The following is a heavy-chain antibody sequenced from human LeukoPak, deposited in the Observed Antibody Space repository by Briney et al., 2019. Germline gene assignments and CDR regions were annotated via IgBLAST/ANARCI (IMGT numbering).Heavy chain of an antibody. CDR1: GYTFTGYY. V-gene: IGHV1-2*02. D-gene: IGHD3-22*01. CDR3: ARDWWKGYYYDSSGYWTPAY. Sequence: GASVKVSCKASGYTFTGYYMHWVRQAPGQGLEWMGWINPNSGGTNYAQKFQGRVTMTRDTSISTAYMELSRLRSDDTAVYYCARDWWKGYYYDSSGYWTPAYWGQGTLVTVSS. J-gene: IGHJ4*02. CDR2: INPNSGGT.